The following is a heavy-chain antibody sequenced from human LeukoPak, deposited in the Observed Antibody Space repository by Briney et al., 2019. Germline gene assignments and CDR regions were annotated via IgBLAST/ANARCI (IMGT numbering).Heavy chain of an antibody. V-gene: IGHV3-7*01. CDR1: GFTFSNSW. CDR2: VKHDGSEE. J-gene: IGHJ4*02. Sequence: GGSLRLSCAASGFTFSNSWMSWVRQAPGKGLEWVANVKHDGSEEYYLDSVKGRFTISRDNAKNSLYLQMNSLRVEDTAFYYCARERKSGWLERTYHFDYWGQGSLVTVSS. D-gene: IGHD1-1*01. CDR3: ARERKSGWLERTYHFDY.